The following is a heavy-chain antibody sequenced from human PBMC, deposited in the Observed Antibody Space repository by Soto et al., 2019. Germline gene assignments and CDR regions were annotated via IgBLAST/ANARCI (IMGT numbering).Heavy chain of an antibody. J-gene: IGHJ3*01. CDR1: GFSFSNYG. Sequence: QVHLVESGGGVVQPGRSLRLSCEVSGFSFSNYGIHWVRQAPGKGLEWVAVISHDGNSHHLADSVRGRFTISRDNSKNTVFLHMTSLRREDSAVYHCVKAQERSAQYFAVVITAFDFWGQGTMVTVSS. D-gene: IGHD3-22*01. CDR3: VKAQERSAQYFAVVITAFDF. CDR2: ISHDGNSH. V-gene: IGHV3-30*18.